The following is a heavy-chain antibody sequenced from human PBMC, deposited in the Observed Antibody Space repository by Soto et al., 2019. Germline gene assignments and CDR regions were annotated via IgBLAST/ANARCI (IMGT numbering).Heavy chain of an antibody. CDR1: GDSVSSNSAG. D-gene: IGHD1-1*01. CDR2: TYYRSKWYN. CDR3: ARGSWDDVSGRYYMDV. J-gene: IGHJ6*03. Sequence: QVQLQLSGPGLVKPSQTLSLTCDITGDSVSSNSAGWNWIRQTPSRGLEWLGRTYYRSKWYNNYAVSVKSRITLNPDTPKNQFTLQLNSVTPEDTAVYYCARGSWDDVSGRYYMDVWGKGTTVTVSS. V-gene: IGHV6-1*01.